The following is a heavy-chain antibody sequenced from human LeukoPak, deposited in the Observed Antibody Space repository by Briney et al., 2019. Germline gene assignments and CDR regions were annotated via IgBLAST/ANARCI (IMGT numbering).Heavy chain of an antibody. J-gene: IGHJ4*02. Sequence: GGSLRLSCAASAFTFSSYGIHWVRQAPGKGLEWVAVIWYDGSNKYYADSVKGRFTISRDNSKNTLYLQMNSLRAEDTAVYYCARDEDHYFDYWGQGTLVTVSS. CDR1: AFTFSSYG. CDR3: ARDEDHYFDY. CDR2: IWYDGSNK. V-gene: IGHV3-33*01.